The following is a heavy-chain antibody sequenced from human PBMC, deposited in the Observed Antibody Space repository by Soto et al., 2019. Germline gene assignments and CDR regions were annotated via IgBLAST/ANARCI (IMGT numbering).Heavy chain of an antibody. D-gene: IGHD3-16*01. CDR1: GGTFSSYA. CDR2: IIPIFGTA. J-gene: IGHJ3*02. Sequence: QVQLVQSGAEVKKPGSSVKVSCKASGGTFSSYAISWVRQAPGQGLEWMGGIIPIFGTANYAQKFQGRVTIPADESTRTSYMGLSSMRSEDTAVYYCARGTDDYVCGRGSAFDIWGQGTMVTVSS. CDR3: ARGTDDYVCGRGSAFDI. V-gene: IGHV1-69*19.